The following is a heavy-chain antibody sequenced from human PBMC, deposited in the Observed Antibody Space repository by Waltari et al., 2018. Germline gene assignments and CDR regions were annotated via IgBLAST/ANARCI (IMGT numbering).Heavy chain of an antibody. J-gene: IGHJ5*02. CDR3: ARGCGGDCYPPNWFDP. CDR1: GGSISSYY. V-gene: IGHV4-59*01. D-gene: IGHD2-21*02. CDR2: IYYSGST. Sequence: QVQLQESRPGLVKPSETLSLTCTVSGGSISSYYWSWIRQPPGKGLEWIGYIYYSGSTNYNPSLKSRVTISVDTSKNQFSLKLSSVTAADTAVYYCARGCGGDCYPPNWFDPWGQGTLVTVSS.